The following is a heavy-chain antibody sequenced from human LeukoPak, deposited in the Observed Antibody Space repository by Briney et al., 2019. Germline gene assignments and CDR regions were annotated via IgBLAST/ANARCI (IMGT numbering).Heavy chain of an antibody. V-gene: IGHV3-21*01. CDR2: ISSGSKYI. J-gene: IGHJ4*02. Sequence: GGSLRLSCAASGFTFSSYSMNWVRQAPGKGLEWVSSISSGSKYIYNADSVKGRFTISRDNAKNSPYLQMNSLRVEDTAVYYCARALSYSYGSMDFWGQGTLVIVSS. D-gene: IGHD5-18*01. CDR1: GFTFSSYS. CDR3: ARALSYSYGSMDF.